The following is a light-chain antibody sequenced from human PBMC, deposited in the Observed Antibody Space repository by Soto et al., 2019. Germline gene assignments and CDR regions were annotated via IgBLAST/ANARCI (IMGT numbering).Light chain of an antibody. J-gene: IGKJ1*01. CDR1: QTVGSTF. Sequence: EAVLTQSPGTLSLSPGDRATLSCRASQTVGSTFVAWYQQRPGQAPRLLIYSTSSRATGIPDRFTGAGSGTGFTLTISSLEPEDFALYYCQHYGDSLTWTFGQGTRVEIK. CDR3: QHYGDSLTWT. CDR2: STS. V-gene: IGKV3-20*01.